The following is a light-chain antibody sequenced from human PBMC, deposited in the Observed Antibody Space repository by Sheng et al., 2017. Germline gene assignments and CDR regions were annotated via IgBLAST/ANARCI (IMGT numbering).Light chain of an antibody. J-gene: IGKJ3*01. CDR1: QDISNY. Sequence: DIQMTQSPSSLSASVGGRVTITCRASQDISNYLAWYQQKPGKVPKLLIYTAYTLQSGVPSRFIGSGSGTDFTLTISSLQPEDVATYYCQQYNSATFTFGPGTKVDI. CDR3: QQYNSATFT. CDR2: TAY. V-gene: IGKV1-27*01.